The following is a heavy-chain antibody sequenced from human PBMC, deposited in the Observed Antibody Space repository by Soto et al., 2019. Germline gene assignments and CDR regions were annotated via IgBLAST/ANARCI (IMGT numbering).Heavy chain of an antibody. J-gene: IGHJ4*02. CDR3: ASSWNYAGTMVRGVIPFDY. D-gene: IGHD3-10*01. V-gene: IGHV1-69*01. Sequence: QVQLVQSGAEVKKPGSSVKVSCKASGGTFSSYAISWVRQAPGQGLEWVGGIIPIFGTANYAQKFQGRVTITADESTSTAYMELSSLRSEDTAVYYCASSWNYAGTMVRGVIPFDYWGQGTLVTVSS. CDR1: GGTFSSYA. CDR2: IIPIFGTA.